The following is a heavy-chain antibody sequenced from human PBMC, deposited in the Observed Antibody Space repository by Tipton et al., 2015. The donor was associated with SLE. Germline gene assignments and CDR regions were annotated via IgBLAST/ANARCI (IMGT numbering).Heavy chain of an antibody. CDR1: GVSVTNYY. J-gene: IGHJ5*02. CDR3: ARLWGPSDSYKWFDP. D-gene: IGHD2-21*02. Sequence: TLSLTCTVSGVSVTNYYWSWIRQPPGKRLEWIGFIQGRENTNYNPSLESRVTISVDTSKNQFSLQLTSVTAADTAVYFCARLWGPSDSYKWFDPWGQGTLVTVSS. CDR2: IQGRENT. V-gene: IGHV4-59*02.